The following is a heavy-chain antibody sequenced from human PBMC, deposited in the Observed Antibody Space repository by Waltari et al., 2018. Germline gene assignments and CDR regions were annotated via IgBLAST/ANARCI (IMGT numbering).Heavy chain of an antibody. CDR3: ARARGVPAAGRVDY. CDR2: IYHSGST. D-gene: IGHD2-2*01. V-gene: IGHV4-38-2*01. CDR1: GYSISSGYY. Sequence: QVQLQESGPGLVKPSETLSLTCAVSGYSISSGYYWGWIRQPPGKGLEWIGSIYHSGSTYYNPSLKSRVTISVDTSKNQFSLKLSSVTAADTAVYYCARARGVPAAGRVDYWGQGTLVTVSS. J-gene: IGHJ4*02.